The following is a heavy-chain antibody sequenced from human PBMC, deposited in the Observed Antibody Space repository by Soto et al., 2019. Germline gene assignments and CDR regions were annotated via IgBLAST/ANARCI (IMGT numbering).Heavy chain of an antibody. V-gene: IGHV4-34*01. J-gene: IGHJ3*02. CDR1: GGSFSGYY. Sequence: SETLSLTCAVYGGSFSGYYWSWIRQPPGKGLEWIGEINHSGSTNYNPSLKSRVTISVDTSKNQFSLKLSSVTAADTAVYYCARVWVNDSSGHDAFDIWGQGTMVTVSS. CDR2: INHSGST. CDR3: ARVWVNDSSGHDAFDI. D-gene: IGHD3-22*01.